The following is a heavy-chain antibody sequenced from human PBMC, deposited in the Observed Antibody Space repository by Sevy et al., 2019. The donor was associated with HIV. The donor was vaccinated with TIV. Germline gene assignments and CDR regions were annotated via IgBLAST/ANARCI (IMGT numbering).Heavy chain of an antibody. D-gene: IGHD3-16*01. V-gene: IGHV3-74*01. CDR1: GFTFRSDW. CDR2: INRDGSST. Sequence: WGSLRLSCAASGFTFRSDWMHWVRQAPGKGLVWVSRINRDGSSTAYADSVKGRFTISRDNAKNTLYLQMNSLRAEDTSVYYCLSEVGDWFDPWGQGTLVTVSS. CDR3: LSEVGDWFDP. J-gene: IGHJ5*02.